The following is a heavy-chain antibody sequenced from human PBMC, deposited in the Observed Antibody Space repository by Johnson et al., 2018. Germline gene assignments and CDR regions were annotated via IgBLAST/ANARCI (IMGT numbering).Heavy chain of an antibody. CDR1: GFTFSSYA. CDR3: ARGIQKWLNYMDV. CDR2: ITGRGGTT. J-gene: IGHJ6*03. V-gene: IGHV3-23*04. D-gene: IGHD5-18*01. Sequence: EVQLVQSGGGVVQPGRSMRLSCAASGFTFSSYAMSWVRQAPGQGLEWVSLITGRGGTTFYADSVKGRFIVSRDNSKNTMFLQMNSLRAEDTATYYCARGIQKWLNYMDVWGRGTTVTVS.